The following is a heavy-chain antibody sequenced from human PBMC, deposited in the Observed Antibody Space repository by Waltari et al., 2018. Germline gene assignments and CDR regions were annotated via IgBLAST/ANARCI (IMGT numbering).Heavy chain of an antibody. CDR1: GGTFSSYA. CDR3: ARGGVDYYDSSGKEYYDAFDI. J-gene: IGHJ3*02. CDR2: IIPIFGTA. V-gene: IGHV1-69*01. Sequence: QVQLVQSGAEVKKPGSSVKVSCKASGGTFSSYAISWVRQAPGQGLEWMGGIIPIFGTANYAQKFQGRVTITADESTSTAYMELSSLRSEDTAVYYCARGGVDYYDSSGKEYYDAFDIWGQGTMVTVSS. D-gene: IGHD3-22*01.